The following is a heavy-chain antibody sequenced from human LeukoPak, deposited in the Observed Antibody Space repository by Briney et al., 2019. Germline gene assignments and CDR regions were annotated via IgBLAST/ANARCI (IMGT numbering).Heavy chain of an antibody. J-gene: IGHJ4*02. CDR1: GFNFSNYS. D-gene: IGHD4/OR15-4a*01. CDR3: ARFRSVLWDFDY. V-gene: IGHV3-48*02. Sequence: GGSLRLSCAASGFNFSNYSMNWVRQAPGKGLEWVSYISSSGRTIHHADSVKGRFTISRDNAKNSLYLQMNSLRDEDTAVYYCARFRSVLWDFDYWGQGALDTVSS. CDR2: ISSSGRTI.